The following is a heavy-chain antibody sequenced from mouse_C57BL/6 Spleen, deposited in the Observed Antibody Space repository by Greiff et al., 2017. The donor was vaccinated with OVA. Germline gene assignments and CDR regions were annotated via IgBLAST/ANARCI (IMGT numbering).Heavy chain of an antibody. CDR1: GFTFSDYG. V-gene: IGHV5-17*01. CDR3: ARLRLAFDY. J-gene: IGHJ2*01. CDR2: ISSGSSTI. D-gene: IGHD4-1*01. Sequence: EVKVEESGGGLVKPGGSLKLSCAASGFTFSDYGMHWVRQAPEKGLEWVAYISSGSSTIYYADTVKGRFTISRDNAKNTLFLQMTSLRSEDTAMYYCARLRLAFDYWGQGTTLTVSS.